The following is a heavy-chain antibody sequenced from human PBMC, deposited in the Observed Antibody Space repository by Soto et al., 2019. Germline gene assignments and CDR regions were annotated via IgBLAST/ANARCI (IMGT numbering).Heavy chain of an antibody. V-gene: IGHV1-8*01. CDR3: ARGRYYDILTGHYYYYYMDV. J-gene: IGHJ6*03. Sequence: ASVKVSCKASGYTFTSYDINWVRQATGQGLEWMGWMNPNSGNTGYAQKFQGRVTMTRNTSISTAYMELSSLRSEDTAVYYCARGRYYDILTGHYYYYYMDVWGKGTTVTVSS. CDR1: GYTFTSYD. D-gene: IGHD3-9*01. CDR2: MNPNSGNT.